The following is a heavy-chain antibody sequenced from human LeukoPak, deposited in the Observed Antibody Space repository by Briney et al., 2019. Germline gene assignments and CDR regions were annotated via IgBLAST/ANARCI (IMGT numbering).Heavy chain of an antibody. CDR3: AREYCSGGSCYKCPKYYFDY. D-gene: IGHD2-15*01. J-gene: IGHJ4*02. CDR1: GFTFSSYW. CDR2: IKQDGSEK. Sequence: GGSLRLSCAASGFTFSSYWMSWVRQAPGKGLEWVANIKQDGSEKYYVDSVKGRFTIFRDNAKNSLYLQMNSLRAEDTAVYYCAREYCSGGSCYKCPKYYFDYWGQGTLVTVSS. V-gene: IGHV3-7*01.